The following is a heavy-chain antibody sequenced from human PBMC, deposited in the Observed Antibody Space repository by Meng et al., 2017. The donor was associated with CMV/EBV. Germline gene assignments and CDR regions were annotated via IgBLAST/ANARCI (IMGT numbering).Heavy chain of an antibody. CDR1: GGSINTYY. D-gene: IGHD3-10*01. Sequence: SETLSLTCTVSGGSINTYYWNWIRQPPGKGLEWIGYVYYNGSTNYSPYLKSRVTISVDTSKNQFSLKLSSVTAADTAVYFCARDSTSRGFYYYGMNVWGQGTTVTVSS. CDR2: VYYNGST. J-gene: IGHJ6*02. V-gene: IGHV4-59*01. CDR3: ARDSTSRGFYYYGMNV.